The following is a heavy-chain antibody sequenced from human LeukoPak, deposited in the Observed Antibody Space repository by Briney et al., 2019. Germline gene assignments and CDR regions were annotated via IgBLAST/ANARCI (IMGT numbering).Heavy chain of an antibody. D-gene: IGHD7-27*01. V-gene: IGHV4-59*01. CDR2: IHYSGST. Sequence: LETLSLTCTVSGGSITSYYWNWIRQPPGKGLEWIGYIHYSGSTDYNPSLKSRVTISVDTSKNQFSLNLRSVTAADTAVYYCASDKVPGDYWGQGTLVTVSS. CDR1: GGSITSYY. CDR3: ASDKVPGDY. J-gene: IGHJ4*02.